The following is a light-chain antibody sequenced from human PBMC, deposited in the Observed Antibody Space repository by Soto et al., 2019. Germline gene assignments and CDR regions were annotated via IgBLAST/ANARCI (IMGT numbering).Light chain of an antibody. Sequence: SLVTLSLKKKERAALSGGAGQSVSSNVAWYQQKPGQAPRLLIYGASTRATGIPARFSGGGSGTDFTLTISSLVPDEDAGICGRHGVYGSPVNSF. J-gene: IGKJ2*03. V-gene: IGKV3-11*01. CDR1: QSVSSN. CDR3: RHGVYGSPVNS. CDR2: GAS.